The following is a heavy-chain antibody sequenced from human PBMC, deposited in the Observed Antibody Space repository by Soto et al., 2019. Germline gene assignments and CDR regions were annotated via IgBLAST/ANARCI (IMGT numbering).Heavy chain of an antibody. CDR3: ARDRTAKFAPYWHFDL. CDR1: GDSISNYY. D-gene: IGHD2-21*02. V-gene: IGHV4-59*01. Sequence: DTLSLTCTVSGDSISNYYWSWIRQSPGKGLEWIGDMHYSGDTNYNPSLKSRVTMSIDTSKNQFSLRLTSVTAADRAVYYCARDRTAKFAPYWHFDLWGRGTLVTVSS. J-gene: IGHJ2*01. CDR2: MHYSGDT.